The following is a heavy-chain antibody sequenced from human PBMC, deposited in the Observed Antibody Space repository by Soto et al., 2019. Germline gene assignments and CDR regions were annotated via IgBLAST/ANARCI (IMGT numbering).Heavy chain of an antibody. CDR3: ARGRSHEWELLVQYFDY. D-gene: IGHD1-26*01. V-gene: IGHV4-59*02. Sequence: PSETLSLTCTVSGGSVIKSYWGWMRQPPGKGLEWVAYIYYSGSTNYNPSLGSRVTISVDKSKNQFSLKMTSVTGADTAVYYCARGRSHEWELLVQYFDYWGQGTLVTVSS. CDR2: IYYSGST. CDR1: GGSVIKSY. J-gene: IGHJ4*02.